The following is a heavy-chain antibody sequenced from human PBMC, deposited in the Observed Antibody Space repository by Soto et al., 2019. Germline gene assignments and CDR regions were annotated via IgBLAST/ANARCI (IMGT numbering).Heavy chain of an antibody. J-gene: IGHJ6*02. CDR1: GGSISSYY. V-gene: IGHV4-4*07. CDR2: IYTSGST. CDR3: ARGGYCSGGSCYRYGMDV. Sequence: PSETLSLTCTVSGGSISSYYWSWIRQPAGKGLEWIGRIYTSGSTNYNPSLKSRVTMSVDTSKNQFSLKLSSVTAADTAVYYCARGGYCSGGSCYRYGMDVWGQGTTVTVSS. D-gene: IGHD2-15*01.